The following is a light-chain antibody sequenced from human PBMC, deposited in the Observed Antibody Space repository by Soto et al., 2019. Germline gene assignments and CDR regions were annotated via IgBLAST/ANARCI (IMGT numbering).Light chain of an antibody. Sequence: EIVLSQSPGTLSLSPGERATLSCRAIQSVSSSFLAWYQHKPGQAPRLLIYGASSRATGIPHRFSGSGYGTDFTLTIDNLEPEDFAIYYCQQRSNWPPITFGQGTRLEI. V-gene: IGKV3D-20*02. CDR3: QQRSNWPPIT. CDR2: GAS. J-gene: IGKJ5*01. CDR1: QSVSSSF.